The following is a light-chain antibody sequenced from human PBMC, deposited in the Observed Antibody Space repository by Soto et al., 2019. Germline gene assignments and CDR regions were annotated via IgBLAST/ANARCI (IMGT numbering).Light chain of an antibody. CDR3: SSYAGTPFV. J-gene: IGLJ1*01. V-gene: IGLV2-8*01. Sequence: QSALTQPPSASGSPGQSVTISCTGTSSDVGGYHYVSWYQLHPGKAPKLIIYEVNQRPSGVPDRCSGSKSGNTASLTVSGLQAEDEAEYYCSSYAGTPFVFGTGTKVTVL. CDR2: EVN. CDR1: SSDVGGYHY.